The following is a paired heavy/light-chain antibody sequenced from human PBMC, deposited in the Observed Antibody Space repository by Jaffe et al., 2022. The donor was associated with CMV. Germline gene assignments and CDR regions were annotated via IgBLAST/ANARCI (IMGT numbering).Light chain of an antibody. J-gene: IGKJ3*01. CDR1: QSLLHSNGYNY. V-gene: IGKV2-28*01. CDR3: MQALQDFT. CDR2: LGS. Sequence: DIVMTQSPLSLPVTPGEPASISCRSSQSLLHSNGYNYLDWYLQKPGKSPQLLIYLGSNRASGVPDRFSGSGSGTDFTLKISRVEAEDVGVYYCMQALQDFTFGPGTKVDIK.
Heavy chain of an antibody. J-gene: IGHJ4*02. CDR1: GFTFGDYA. V-gene: IGHV3-49*05. CDR3: TRAPIAYCGGDCYLPYGFDY. Sequence: EVQLVESGGGLVKPGRSLRLSCTASGFTFGDYAMSWFRQAPGKGLEWVGFIRSKAYGGTTEYAASVKGRFTISRDDSKSIAYLQMNSLKTEDTAVYYCTRAPIAYCGGDCYLPYGFDYWGQGTLVTVSS. CDR2: IRSKAYGGTT. D-gene: IGHD2-21*02.